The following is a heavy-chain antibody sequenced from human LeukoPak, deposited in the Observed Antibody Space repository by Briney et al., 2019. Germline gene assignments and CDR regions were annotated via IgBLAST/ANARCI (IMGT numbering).Heavy chain of an antibody. CDR1: GFTVTNDC. Sequence: GGSLRLSCAASGFTVTNDCMSWVRQAPGEGLEGVSVIYRGGNTYYADSVQGRFTISRDHSNNTLYLQMNSLRADDTAVYYCTLRGSGSHYEGASVYWGRGTLVTVSS. CDR2: IYRGGNT. J-gene: IGHJ4*02. CDR3: TLRGSGSHYEGASVY. V-gene: IGHV3-66*01. D-gene: IGHD3-10*01.